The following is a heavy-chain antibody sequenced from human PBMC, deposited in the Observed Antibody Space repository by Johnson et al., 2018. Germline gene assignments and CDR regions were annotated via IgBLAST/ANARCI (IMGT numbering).Heavy chain of an antibody. D-gene: IGHD4-17*01. CDR3: AKDQGYGDYYYGMDV. CDR1: GFTFRSYA. Sequence: VQLQEAGGGLVQPGGSLRLSCAASGFTFRSYAMSWVRQAPGKGLEWVSAIGTAGDTYYPGSVKGRFTISRDNSKNTLYLQRNSLRAEDTAVYYWAKDQGYGDYYYGMDVWCEGTTVTVSS. CDR2: IGTAGDT. V-gene: IGHV3-23*01. J-gene: IGHJ6*04.